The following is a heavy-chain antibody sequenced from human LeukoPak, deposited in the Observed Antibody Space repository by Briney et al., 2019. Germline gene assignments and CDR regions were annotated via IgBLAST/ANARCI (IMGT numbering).Heavy chain of an antibody. CDR2: INHSGST. Sequence: SETLSLTCTVSGGSISSYYWSWIRQPPGKGLEWIGEINHSGSTNYNPSLKSRVTISVDTSKNQFSLKLSSVTAADTAVYYCAGGRRYSSSWYFYYYGMDVWGQGTTVTVSS. J-gene: IGHJ6*02. CDR1: GGSISSYY. D-gene: IGHD6-13*01. V-gene: IGHV4-34*01. CDR3: AGGRRYSSSWYFYYYGMDV.